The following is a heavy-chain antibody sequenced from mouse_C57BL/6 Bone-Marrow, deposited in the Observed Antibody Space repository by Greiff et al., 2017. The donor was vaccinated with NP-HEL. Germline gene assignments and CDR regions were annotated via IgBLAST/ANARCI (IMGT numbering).Heavy chain of an antibody. CDR1: GYSFTSYY. V-gene: IGHV1-66*01. CDR2: IYPGRGNT. CDR3: ARGCDYDGTWFAY. Sequence: VKVVASGPELVKPGASVTISCKASGYSFTSYYIHWVKQRPGQGLEWIGWIYPGRGNTKYNEKFKGKATLTADTSSSTAYMQLSSLSSEDSAVYYCARGCDYDGTWFAYWGQGTLVTVSA. D-gene: IGHD2-4*01. J-gene: IGHJ3*01.